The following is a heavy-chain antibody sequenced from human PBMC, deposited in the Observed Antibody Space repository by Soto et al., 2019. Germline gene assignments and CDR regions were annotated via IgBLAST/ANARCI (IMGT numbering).Heavy chain of an antibody. CDR3: AKGWYGVKLEFAY. CDR2: ISYDGSNK. CDR1: GFTFSSYG. J-gene: IGHJ4*02. D-gene: IGHD2-15*01. Sequence: QVQLVESGGGVVQPGRSLRLSCAASGFTFSSYGMHWVRQAPGKGLEWVAVISYDGSNKYYADSVKGRFTISRDNSKNTLYRQMNSLRAEDTAVYYCAKGWYGVKLEFAYWGQEPLVPVSS. V-gene: IGHV3-30*18.